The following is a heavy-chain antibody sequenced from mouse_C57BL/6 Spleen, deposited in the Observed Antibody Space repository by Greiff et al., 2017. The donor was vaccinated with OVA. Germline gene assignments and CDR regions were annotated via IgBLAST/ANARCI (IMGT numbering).Heavy chain of an antibody. V-gene: IGHV5-9-1*02. Sequence: EVKLLESGEGLVKPGGSLKLSCAASGFTFSSYAMSWVRQTPEKRLEWVAYISSGGDYIYYADTVKGRFTISRDNARNTLYLQMSSLKSEDTAMYYCTRDPVPYAMDYWGQGTSVTVSS. CDR3: TRDPVPYAMDY. CDR1: GFTFSSYA. CDR2: ISSGGDYI. J-gene: IGHJ4*01.